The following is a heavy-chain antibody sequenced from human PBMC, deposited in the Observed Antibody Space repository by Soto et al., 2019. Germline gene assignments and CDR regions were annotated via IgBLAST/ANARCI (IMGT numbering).Heavy chain of an antibody. CDR2: ISYDGSNK. Sequence: GGSLRLSCAASGFTFSSYGMHWVRQAPGKGLEWVAVISYDGSNKYYADSVKGRFTISRDNSKNTLYLQMNSLRAEDTAVYYCAKEARLWWEYYYYGMDVWGQGTTVTVSS. CDR1: GFTFSSYG. J-gene: IGHJ6*02. V-gene: IGHV3-30*18. CDR3: AKEARLWWEYYYYGMDV. D-gene: IGHD2-21*01.